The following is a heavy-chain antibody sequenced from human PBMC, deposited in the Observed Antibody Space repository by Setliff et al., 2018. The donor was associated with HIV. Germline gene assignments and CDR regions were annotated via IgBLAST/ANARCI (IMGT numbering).Heavy chain of an antibody. CDR2: IYYSGST. CDR3: ARLHYYDRSGLTVGAFDI. CDR1: GGYITTYY. D-gene: IGHD3-22*01. J-gene: IGHJ3*02. V-gene: IGHV4-59*08. Sequence: PSETLSLTCTVPGGYITTYYWSWIRQPPGKGLEWIGYIYYSGSTNYNPSLKSRVTISVDTSKNQFSLKLSSVTAADTAVYYCARLHYYDRSGLTVGAFDIWGQGTMVTVSS.